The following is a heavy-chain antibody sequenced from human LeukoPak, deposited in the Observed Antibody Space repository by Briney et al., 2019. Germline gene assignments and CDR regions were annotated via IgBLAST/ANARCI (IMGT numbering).Heavy chain of an antibody. CDR3: ARDQSLWFGELCYFDY. J-gene: IGHJ4*02. D-gene: IGHD3-10*01. V-gene: IGHV3-7*01. Sequence: GGSLRLSCAASGFTFSSYWMSWVRQAPGKGLEWVANIKQDGSEKYYVDSVKGRFTISRDKAKNSLYLQMNSLRAEDTAVYYCARDQSLWFGELCYFDYWGQGTLVTVSS. CDR1: GFTFSSYW. CDR2: IKQDGSEK.